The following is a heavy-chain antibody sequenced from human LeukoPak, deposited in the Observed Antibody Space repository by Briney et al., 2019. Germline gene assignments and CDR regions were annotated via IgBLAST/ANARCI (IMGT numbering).Heavy chain of an antibody. CDR1: GYSISSGYY. CDR2: INHSGST. J-gene: IGHJ4*02. V-gene: IGHV4-38-2*02. D-gene: IGHD3-10*01. CDR3: ARQVYYYGSGSYYNYYFDY. Sequence: PSETLSLTCTVSGYSISSGYYWGWIRQPPGKGLERIGEINHSGSTNYSPSLKSRVTISVDTSKNQFSLKLSSVTAADTAVYYCARQVYYYGSGSYYNYYFDYWGQGTLVTVSS.